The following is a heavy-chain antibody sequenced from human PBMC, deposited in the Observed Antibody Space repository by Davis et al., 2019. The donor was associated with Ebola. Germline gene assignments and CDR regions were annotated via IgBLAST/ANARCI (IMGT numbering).Heavy chain of an antibody. CDR1: GFTFNSHW. Sequence: HTGGSLRLSCAASGFTFNSHWMHWVRQAPGKGLVWVSRINSYGTTTTYADSVKGRFTISRDNAKNTLYLQMNSLRAEDTAVYYCARGPNYYYSGFIDYWGQGILVTVSS. D-gene: IGHD3-22*01. J-gene: IGHJ4*02. V-gene: IGHV3-74*01. CDR2: INSYGTTT. CDR3: ARGPNYYYSGFIDY.